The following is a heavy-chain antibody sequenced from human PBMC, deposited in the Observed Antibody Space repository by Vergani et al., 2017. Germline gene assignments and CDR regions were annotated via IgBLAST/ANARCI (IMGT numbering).Heavy chain of an antibody. CDR1: GYIFKNYY. V-gene: IGHV1-46*02. Sequence: QVQLVKPGAAVKKPGASAKVSCTASGYIFKNYYMHWLRLAPGQGFQWMGVVNFVTGAATAPQKSEGRITMTRDTSTATFYMDLSSLKYEDTAIYYCARSIGYCTIGSGRSYYFDLWGQGTLVTVSS. D-gene: IGHD2-8*01. J-gene: IGHJ4*02. CDR2: VNFVTGAA. CDR3: ARSIGYCTIGSGRSYYFDL.